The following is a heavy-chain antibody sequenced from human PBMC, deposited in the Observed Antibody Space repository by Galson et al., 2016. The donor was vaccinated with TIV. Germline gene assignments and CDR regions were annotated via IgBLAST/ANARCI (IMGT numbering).Heavy chain of an antibody. Sequence: SLRLSCAASGFTFSNAWMSWVRQAPGKGLEWVSSISATGGSTYYADSVKGRFTTSRDNSKDQLYLQMNSLRAEDTAVYYCAKTIAVSGVLINYFYYGMDVWGHGTTVSVSS. V-gene: IGHV3-23*01. CDR3: AKTIAVSGVLINYFYYGMDV. CDR1: GFTFSNAW. CDR2: ISATGGST. D-gene: IGHD3-3*01. J-gene: IGHJ6*02.